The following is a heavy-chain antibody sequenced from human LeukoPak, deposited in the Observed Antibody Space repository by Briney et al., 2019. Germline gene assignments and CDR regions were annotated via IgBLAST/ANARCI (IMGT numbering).Heavy chain of an antibody. D-gene: IGHD5-12*01. CDR1: GFTVSSNY. CDR3: AKKHSGYDPRFDY. V-gene: IGHV3-53*05. Sequence: PGGSLRLSCAASGFTVSSNYVSWVRQAPGKGLEGVSVIYSGGSTYYADSVKGRFTISRDNSKNTLYLQMNSLRAEDTAVYYCAKKHSGYDPRFDYWGQGTLVTVSS. J-gene: IGHJ4*02. CDR2: IYSGGST.